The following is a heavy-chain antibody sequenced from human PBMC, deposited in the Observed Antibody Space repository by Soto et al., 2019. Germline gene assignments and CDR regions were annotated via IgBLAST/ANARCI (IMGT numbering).Heavy chain of an antibody. J-gene: IGHJ4*02. D-gene: IGHD2-2*01. CDR1: GFTFSSYA. CDR2: ISYDGSDK. CDR3: ARSVVVPAATDY. V-gene: IGHV3-30-3*01. Sequence: QVQLVESGGGVVLPGRSLRLSCAASGFTFSSYAMHWVRQAPGKGLEWVAVISYDGSDKYYADSVKGRFTISRDNSKNTLYLQMNSLRAEDTAVYYCARSVVVPAATDYWGQGTLVTVSS.